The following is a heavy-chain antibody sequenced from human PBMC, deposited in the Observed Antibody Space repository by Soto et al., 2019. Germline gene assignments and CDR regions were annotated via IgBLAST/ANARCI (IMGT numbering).Heavy chain of an antibody. CDR2: IWYDGSKE. D-gene: IGHD2-21*02. V-gene: IGHV3-33*03. CDR3: ARVGVADCLNYFDY. Sequence: QVQLVESGGGVVQPGRSLRLSCAASGFTFSSYGMYWVRQAPGKGLEWVALIWYDGSKEYYADSVKGRFTISRDNSKNTLYLQIDGVRAEDTAVYYCARVGVADCLNYFDYWGQGTLVTVSS. CDR1: GFTFSSYG. J-gene: IGHJ4*02.